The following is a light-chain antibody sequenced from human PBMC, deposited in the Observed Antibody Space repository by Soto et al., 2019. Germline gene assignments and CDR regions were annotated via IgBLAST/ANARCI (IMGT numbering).Light chain of an antibody. V-gene: IGKV3D-20*02. CDR3: QQRSNWPPSIT. Sequence: VLTHSPGTLSLSQGETANLSCTDSQSFSNIYLGWYQQQPGQAPRLLIFDGSSRATGIPDRFRGSGSGTDFTLTISSLEPEDFAVYYCQQRSNWPPSITFGQGTRLEIK. CDR1: QSFSNIY. CDR2: DGS. J-gene: IGKJ5*01.